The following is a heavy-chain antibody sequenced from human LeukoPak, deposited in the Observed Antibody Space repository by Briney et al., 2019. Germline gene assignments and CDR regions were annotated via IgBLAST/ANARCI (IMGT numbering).Heavy chain of an antibody. V-gene: IGHV4-59*01. Sequence: SETLSLTCTVSGGSISSYYWSWIREPPGKGLEWVGYIYYSGSTNYNPSLKSRVTISVDTSKNQFSLKLSSVTAADTAVYYCARRVGYCSSTSCYSNFDYWGQGTPVTVSS. CDR2: IYYSGST. D-gene: IGHD2-2*01. CDR3: ARRVGYCSSTSCYSNFDY. J-gene: IGHJ4*02. CDR1: GGSISSYY.